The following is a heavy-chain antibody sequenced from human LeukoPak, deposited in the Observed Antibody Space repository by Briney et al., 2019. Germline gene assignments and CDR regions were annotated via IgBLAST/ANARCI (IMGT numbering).Heavy chain of an antibody. V-gene: IGHV3-21*01. J-gene: IGHJ4*02. Sequence: GGSLRLSCAASGFTFSSYSMNWVRQAPGKGLEWVSSISSSSSYIYYADSVKGRFTISRDNAKNSLYLQMNSLRAEDTAVYYCARDSRDIRSETKYYFDYWGQGTLVTVSS. D-gene: IGHD5-12*01. CDR3: ARDSRDIRSETKYYFDY. CDR1: GFTFSSYS. CDR2: ISSSSSYI.